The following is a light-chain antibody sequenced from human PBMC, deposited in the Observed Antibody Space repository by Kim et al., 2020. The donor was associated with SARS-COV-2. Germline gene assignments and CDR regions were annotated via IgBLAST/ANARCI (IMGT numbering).Light chain of an antibody. CDR3: SSYAGSNSVV. CDR2: EVS. CDR1: SSDVGGYNF. V-gene: IGLV2-8*01. Sequence: QSALTQPPSASGSPGQSVTISCTGTSSDVGGYNFVSWYQHHPGKAPKLVIFEVSKRPSGVPDRFSASRSGNTASLTVSGLQAEDEADYYCSSYAGSNSVVFGGGTQLTVL. J-gene: IGLJ2*01.